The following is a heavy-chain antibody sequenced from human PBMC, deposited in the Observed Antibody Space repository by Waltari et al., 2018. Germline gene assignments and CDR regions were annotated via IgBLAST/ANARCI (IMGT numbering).Heavy chain of an antibody. CDR2: SNPSGGST. Sequence: QVQLVQSGAEVKKPGASVKVSCKASGYTFTSYYMHWVRQAPGQGLEWMGRSNPSGGSTSYAQKVQGRVTRTRDTSTSTVYMELSSLRSEDTAVYYCARDGYGDRTFDYWGQGTLVTVSS. V-gene: IGHV1-46*01. D-gene: IGHD4-17*01. CDR3: ARDGYGDRTFDY. J-gene: IGHJ4*02. CDR1: GYTFTSYY.